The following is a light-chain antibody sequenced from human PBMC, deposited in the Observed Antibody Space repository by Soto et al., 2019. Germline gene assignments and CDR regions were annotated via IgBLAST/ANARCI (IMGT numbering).Light chain of an antibody. Sequence: EIVLTQSPGTLSLSPGERATLSCRASQSVSSSYLAWYQQKPGQAPRLLIYGASSRATGIPDRFSGSGSGTEFTLTISRLEPEDFAGYYCQQYGSFPRTFGQGTKVQIK. J-gene: IGKJ1*01. V-gene: IGKV3-20*01. CDR2: GAS. CDR3: QQYGSFPRT. CDR1: QSVSSSY.